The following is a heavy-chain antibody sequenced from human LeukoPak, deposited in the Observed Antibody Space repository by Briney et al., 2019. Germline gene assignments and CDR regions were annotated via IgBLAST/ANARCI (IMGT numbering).Heavy chain of an antibody. V-gene: IGHV4-59*08. CDR2: IYYSGST. CDR3: AGLPRGTRPPDYFQH. J-gene: IGHJ1*01. Sequence: SETLSLTCTVSGGSNSSYYWSWIRQPPGKGLEGVGHIYYSGSTNYNPSLESRVTVSLDTSKNQFSLKLTSVTAADTAVYYCAGLPRGTRPPDYFQHWGQGTLVTVSS. CDR1: GGSNSSYY. D-gene: IGHD1-1*01.